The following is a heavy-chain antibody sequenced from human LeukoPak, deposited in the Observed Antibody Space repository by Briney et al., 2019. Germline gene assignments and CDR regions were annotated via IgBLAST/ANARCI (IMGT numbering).Heavy chain of an antibody. J-gene: IGHJ4*01. CDR2: ISGSGGST. Sequence: GGSPRLSRAASGFTFSNYAVNWVCQAPGRGLEWVSAISGSGGSTYYADSVKGRFTISRDNSKNTLYLQMNSLRAEDTAVYYCAKDLAGSGSYSFDYWGHGDPCTVSS. CDR3: AKDLAGSGSYSFDY. D-gene: IGHD1-26*01. V-gene: IGHV3-23*01. CDR1: GFTFSNYA.